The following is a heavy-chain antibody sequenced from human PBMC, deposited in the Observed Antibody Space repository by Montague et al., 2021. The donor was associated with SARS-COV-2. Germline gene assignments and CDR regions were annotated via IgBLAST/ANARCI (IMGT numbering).Heavy chain of an antibody. CDR2: VYFTGSI. D-gene: IGHD3-10*01. CDR3: ARAVSVRSAVNCFDH. CDR1: GGSISEHY. V-gene: IGHV4-59*11. Sequence: SETLSLTCTVSGGSISEHYWTWIRQPPGKGLEWLAYVYFTGSINSNSSXXSRVTMSVDTSKNQFSLQLTSVTAADTAVYYCARAVSVRSAVNCFDHWGQGTLVTVSS. J-gene: IGHJ5*02.